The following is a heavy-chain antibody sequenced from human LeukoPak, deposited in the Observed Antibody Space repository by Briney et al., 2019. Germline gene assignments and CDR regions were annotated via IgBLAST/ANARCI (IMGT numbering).Heavy chain of an antibody. CDR3: ARTEYCSPTSCKYASF. V-gene: IGHV3-74*01. D-gene: IGHD2-2*01. CDR1: GFIFSNYY. Sequence: RPGGSLRLSCAASGFIFSNYYMHWVRQPPGKGLVWVSHISTDGTVTAYADSVKGRFTISRDNAKNTLYLQMNTLRAEDTAVYYCARTEYCSPTSCKYASFWGQGTMVTVSS. CDR2: ISTDGTVT. J-gene: IGHJ3*01.